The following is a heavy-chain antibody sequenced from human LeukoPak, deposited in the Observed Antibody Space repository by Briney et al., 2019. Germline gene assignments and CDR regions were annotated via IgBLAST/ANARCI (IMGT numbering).Heavy chain of an antibody. D-gene: IGHD3-22*01. V-gene: IGHV3-23*01. Sequence: GGSLRLSCAASGFTFSSYAMSWVRQAPGKGLAWISFISGSGAGTYYADSEKDRFTISRDNSKNTLYLQMNSLRAEDTAVYYCAKDHYDSSGYYLNWGQGTLVTVSS. CDR2: ISGSGAGT. CDR1: GFTFSSYA. J-gene: IGHJ4*02. CDR3: AKDHYDSSGYYLN.